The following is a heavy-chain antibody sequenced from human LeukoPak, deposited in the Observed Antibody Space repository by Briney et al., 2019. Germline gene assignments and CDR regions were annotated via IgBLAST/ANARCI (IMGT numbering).Heavy chain of an antibody. Sequence: PGGSLRLSCAASGFIFSKYYMSWIRQAPGKGLEWVSSISSSSSYIYYADSVKGRFTISRDNAKNSLYLQMNSLRAEDTAVYYCARVSGPAYWGQGTLVTVSS. CDR3: ARVSGPAY. J-gene: IGHJ4*02. CDR2: ISSSSSYI. CDR1: GFIFSKYY. V-gene: IGHV3-21*01.